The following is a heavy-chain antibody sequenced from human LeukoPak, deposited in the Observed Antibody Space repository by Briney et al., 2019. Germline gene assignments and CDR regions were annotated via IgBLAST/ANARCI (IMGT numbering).Heavy chain of an antibody. CDR2: ISGSGGST. D-gene: IGHD5-18*01. CDR3: ANFHRGYSYGSIDY. CDR1: GFTFSSDA. Sequence: PGGCLRLSCAASGFTFSSDAMSWVRQAPGKGLGWVSAISGSGGSTYYADSVKGRFTISRDNYNNTLYLQMNSLRAEDTAVYYCANFHRGYSYGSIDYWGQGTLVTVSS. V-gene: IGHV3-23*01. J-gene: IGHJ4*02.